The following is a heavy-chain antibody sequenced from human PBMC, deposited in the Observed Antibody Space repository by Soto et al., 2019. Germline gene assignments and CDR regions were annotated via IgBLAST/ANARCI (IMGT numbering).Heavy chain of an antibody. Sequence: GGSLRLSCAASGFTFSNAWMSWVRQAPGKGLEWVGRIKSKTDGGTTDYAAPVKGRFTISRDDPKNTLYLQMNSLKTEDTAVHYCTTDLDIVVGPAVWGQGTLVTVSS. D-gene: IGHD2-2*01. V-gene: IGHV3-15*01. CDR1: GFTFSNAW. CDR3: TTDLDIVVGPAV. J-gene: IGHJ4*02. CDR2: IKSKTDGGTT.